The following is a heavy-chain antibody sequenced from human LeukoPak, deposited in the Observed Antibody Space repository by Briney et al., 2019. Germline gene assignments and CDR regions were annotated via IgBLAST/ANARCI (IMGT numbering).Heavy chain of an antibody. D-gene: IGHD3-16*01. Sequence: SVKVSCKASGGSFSSFGVAWVRQAPGQGLEWMGGIIPMLGSEDYAQKFQGRVTITADKSASTVYMDLSSLRSKDTAIYYCARIGAGGGDGLQSYNYGLDVWGLGTTVIVSS. CDR3: ARIGAGGGDGLQSYNYGLDV. CDR1: GGSFSSFG. J-gene: IGHJ6*02. V-gene: IGHV1-69*06. CDR2: IIPMLGSE.